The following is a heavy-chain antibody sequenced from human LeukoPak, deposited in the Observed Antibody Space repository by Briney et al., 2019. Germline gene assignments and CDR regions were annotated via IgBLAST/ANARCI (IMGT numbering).Heavy chain of an antibody. CDR1: GGSISSGSYY. CDR2: IYTSGST. D-gene: IGHD6-6*01. CDR3: ARGAARPTSSDY. Sequence: PSQTLSLTCTVSGGSISSGSYYWSWIRQPAGKGPEWIGRIYTSGSTNYNPSLKSRVTISVDTSKNQFSLKLSSVTAADTAVYYCARGAARPTSSDYWGQGTLVTVSS. V-gene: IGHV4-61*02. J-gene: IGHJ4*02.